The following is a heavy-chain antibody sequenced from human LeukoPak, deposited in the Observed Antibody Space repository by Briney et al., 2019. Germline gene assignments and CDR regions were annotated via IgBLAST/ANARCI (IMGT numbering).Heavy chain of an antibody. Sequence: GGSLRLSCAASGFTFSSYAMSWVRQAPGKGLEWVSAISGSGGSTYCADSVKGRFTISRDNSKNTLYLQMNSLRAEDTAVYYCAKANYYDSSGYYSVLRFDYWGQGTLVTVSS. CDR2: ISGSGGST. CDR1: GFTFSSYA. D-gene: IGHD3-22*01. V-gene: IGHV3-23*01. CDR3: AKANYYDSSGYYSVLRFDY. J-gene: IGHJ4*02.